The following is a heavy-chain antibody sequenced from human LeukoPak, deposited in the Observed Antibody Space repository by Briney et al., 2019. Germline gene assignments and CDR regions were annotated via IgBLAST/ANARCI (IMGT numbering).Heavy chain of an antibody. CDR2: ISSSSTYI. V-gene: IGHV3-21*06. J-gene: IGHJ4*02. Sequence: GGSLRLSCAASGFTFSSYSLNWVRQAPGKGLEWVSSISSSSTYIYYADPVKGRFTISRDDAKNSLYLQMNSLRAEDTAVYFCARDLAQPPAAFDYWGQGTLVTVSS. CDR1: GFTFSSYS. D-gene: IGHD6-13*01. CDR3: ARDLAQPPAAFDY.